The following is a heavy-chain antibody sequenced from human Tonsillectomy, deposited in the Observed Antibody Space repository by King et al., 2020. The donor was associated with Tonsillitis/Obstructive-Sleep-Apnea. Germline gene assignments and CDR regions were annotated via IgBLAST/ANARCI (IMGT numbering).Heavy chain of an antibody. J-gene: IGHJ3*02. V-gene: IGHV3-23*04. CDR1: GFTFSSYA. CDR3: AKERWTVDSSGYSDAFDI. Sequence: EQLVQSGGGLVQPGGSLRLSCAASGFTFSSYAMSWVRQAPGKGLEWVSAISGSGGSTYYADSVKGRFTISRDNSKNTLYLQMNSLRAEDTAVYYCAKERWTVDSSGYSDAFDIWGQGTMVTVSS. CDR2: ISGSGGST. D-gene: IGHD3-22*01.